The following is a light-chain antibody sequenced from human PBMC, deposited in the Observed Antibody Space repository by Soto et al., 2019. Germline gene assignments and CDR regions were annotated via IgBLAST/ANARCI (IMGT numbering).Light chain of an antibody. J-gene: IGKJ3*01. CDR3: QQYYSTPFT. CDR2: WAS. Sequence: DIVMTQSPDSLAVSLGERATINCKSSQSVLYSSNNKNYLAWYHQKPGQPPKLLIYWASTRESGVPDRFSGSGSGTDFTLTISSLQAEDVAVYYCQQYYSTPFTFGPGTKLDIK. CDR1: QSVLYSSNNKNY. V-gene: IGKV4-1*01.